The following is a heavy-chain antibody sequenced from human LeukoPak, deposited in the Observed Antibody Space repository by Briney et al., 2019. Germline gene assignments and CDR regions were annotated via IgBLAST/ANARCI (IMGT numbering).Heavy chain of an antibody. V-gene: IGHV5-51*01. D-gene: IGHD3-9*01. CDR1: GYSFTSYW. CDR2: IYPGDSDT. J-gene: IGHJ3*02. Sequence: GESLKISCKGSGYSFTSYWIGWVRQMPGKGLEWMGIIYPGDSDTRYSPSFQGQVTISADKSISTAYLQWSSLKASDTAMYYCASYDILTGYYGALDIWGQGTMVTVSS. CDR3: ASYDILTGYYGALDI.